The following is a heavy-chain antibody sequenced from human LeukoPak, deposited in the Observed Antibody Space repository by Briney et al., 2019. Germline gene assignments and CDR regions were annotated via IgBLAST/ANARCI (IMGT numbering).Heavy chain of an antibody. CDR3: AEPGVWYNRGCSQIYYYGMDV. D-gene: IGHD6-19*01. V-gene: IGHV3-48*03. J-gene: IGHJ6*02. Sequence: GGSLRLSCAASGFTLSGYEMNWARQAPGRGLEWLSYVSTSGSTMYYADSVKGRFTISRDNAKNSLYPQTNSLRAEDTASNNGAEPGVWYNRGCSQIYYYGMDVWGQGTTVTVSS. CDR1: GFTLSGYE. CDR2: VSTSGSTM.